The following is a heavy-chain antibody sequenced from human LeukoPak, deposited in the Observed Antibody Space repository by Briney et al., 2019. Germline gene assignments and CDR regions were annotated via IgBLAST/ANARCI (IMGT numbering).Heavy chain of an antibody. Sequence: GGSLRLSCAASGFTFSSYAMHWVRQAPGKGLEWVAVISYDGSNKYYADSVKGRFTISRDNSKNTLYLQMNSLNVEDTAIYFCAKDVVANYYAYDGMDVWGQGTTVTVSS. CDR1: GFTFSSYA. CDR2: ISYDGSNK. J-gene: IGHJ6*02. D-gene: IGHD2-15*01. V-gene: IGHV3-30-3*01. CDR3: AKDVVANYYAYDGMDV.